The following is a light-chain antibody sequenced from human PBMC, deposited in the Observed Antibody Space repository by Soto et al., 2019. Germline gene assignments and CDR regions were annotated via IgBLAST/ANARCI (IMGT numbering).Light chain of an antibody. V-gene: IGKV1-5*03. Sequence: DIPMTQSPSTLSASVGDRVTITCRASQSISSWLAWYQQKPGKAPKLLIYKASSLESGVPSRFSGSGSVTEFTLTISRLQPDDFATYYCQHYNTYPLTFGGGTKVEIK. CDR1: QSISSW. J-gene: IGKJ4*01. CDR3: QHYNTYPLT. CDR2: KAS.